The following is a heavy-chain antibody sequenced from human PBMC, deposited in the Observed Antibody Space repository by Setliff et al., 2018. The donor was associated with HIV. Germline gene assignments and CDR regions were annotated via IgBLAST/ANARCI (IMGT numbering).Heavy chain of an antibody. J-gene: IGHJ6*03. V-gene: IGHV4-34*01. D-gene: IGHD6-13*01. CDR3: VRVSCSSWYSIPRNYYYSMDV. Sequence: SETLSLTCAVYGGSFSGHCWSWIRQPPGKGLEWIGEINHSGRTKYNPSLKSRVTTSVDTSKNQFSLRLSSVTAADTAVYYCVRVSCSSWYSIPRNYYYSMDVWGEGTTVTVSS. CDR2: INHSGRT. CDR1: GGSFSGHC.